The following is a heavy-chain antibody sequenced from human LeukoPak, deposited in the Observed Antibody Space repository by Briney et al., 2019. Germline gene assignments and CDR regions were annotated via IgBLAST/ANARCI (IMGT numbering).Heavy chain of an antibody. Sequence: PGGSLRLSCAPSGFTSSNYAMNWVRHAPEGGLGWVSVISGIGGKTYYTDSAKGRVTISRDNSKNTLYLELNRLRAEDTAVYYCAKDRYGSGTYYNPFDYWGQGTLVTVSS. CDR2: ISGIGGKT. CDR3: AKDRYGSGTYYNPFDY. D-gene: IGHD3-10*01. V-gene: IGHV3-23*01. J-gene: IGHJ4*02. CDR1: GFTSSNYA.